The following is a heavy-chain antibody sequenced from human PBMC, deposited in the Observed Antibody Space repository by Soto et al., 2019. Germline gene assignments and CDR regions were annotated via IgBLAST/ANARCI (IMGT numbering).Heavy chain of an antibody. CDR2: ISGSGGRT. Sequence: TCTASGIAIRSLALVCVRLNPDRAFEWVPAISGSGGRTYYAGSVKGRFTISRDNSKNTLYLQMNSLRAEDTAVYYCAKSIRTRQIAAADTYDYSGMAVWGQGPTVTVSS. J-gene: IGHJ6*02. CDR1: GIAIRSLA. D-gene: IGHD6-13*01. V-gene: IGHV3-23*01. CDR3: AKSIRTRQIAAADTYDYSGMAV.